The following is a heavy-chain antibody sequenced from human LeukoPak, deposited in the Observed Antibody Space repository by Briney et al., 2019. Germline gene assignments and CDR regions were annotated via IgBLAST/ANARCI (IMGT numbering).Heavy chain of an antibody. Sequence: VASVKVSCKASGYTFTSYGISWVRQAPGQGLEWMGGIIPIFGTANYAQKFQGRVTITADESTSTAYMELSSLRSEDAAVYYCARGVRNHYYDSSGYYYFDYWGQGTLVTVSS. CDR1: GYTFTSYG. J-gene: IGHJ4*02. CDR2: IIPIFGTA. CDR3: ARGVRNHYYDSSGYYYFDY. V-gene: IGHV1-69*13. D-gene: IGHD3-22*01.